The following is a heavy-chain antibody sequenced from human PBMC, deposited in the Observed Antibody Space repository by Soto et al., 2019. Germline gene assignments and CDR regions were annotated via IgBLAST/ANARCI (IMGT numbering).Heavy chain of an antibody. J-gene: IGHJ4*02. V-gene: IGHV3-23*01. CDR3: AKAGCSGANCYTPSVVRFDY. CDR1: GFTFSNYA. D-gene: IGHD2-15*01. Sequence: EVQLLESGGGLVQPGGSLRLSCAASGFTFSNYAMSWVRQAPGKELEWVSAISDSGGSTYYADSVKGRFTISRDNSKNTLYLQMSSLRAEDTAVYYCAKAGCSGANCYTPSVVRFDYWGQGTLVTVSS. CDR2: ISDSGGST.